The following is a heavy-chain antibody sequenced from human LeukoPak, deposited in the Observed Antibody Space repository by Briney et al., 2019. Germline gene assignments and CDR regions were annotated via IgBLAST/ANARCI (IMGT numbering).Heavy chain of an antibody. J-gene: IGHJ6*02. CDR1: GYTFTSYG. CDR3: AFGSPSTIFGVVIGWDYYYYGMDV. D-gene: IGHD3-3*01. CDR2: ISAYNGNT. V-gene: IGHV1-18*01. Sequence: AASVKVSCKASGYTFTSYGISWVRQAPGQGREWMGWISAYNGNTNYAQKLQGSVTMTTDTSTSTAYMELRSLRSDDTAVYYCAFGSPSTIFGVVIGWDYYYYGMDVWGQGTTVTVSS.